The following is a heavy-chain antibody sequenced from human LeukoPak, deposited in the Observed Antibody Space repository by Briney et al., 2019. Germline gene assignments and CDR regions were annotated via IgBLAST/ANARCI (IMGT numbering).Heavy chain of an antibody. J-gene: IGHJ1*01. D-gene: IGHD6-19*01. CDR2: IYSSGST. Sequence: GGSLRLSCAGSGFIVSDSYTSWVSQGPGKGLEWVSAIYSSGSTDYADSVRGRFTIARDTSKNMVYLQMNSLTAEDTAIYYCARRTGAAPGEFFLHWGQGTLVTVSS. CDR3: ARRTGAAPGEFFLH. V-gene: IGHV3-53*01. CDR1: GFIVSDSY.